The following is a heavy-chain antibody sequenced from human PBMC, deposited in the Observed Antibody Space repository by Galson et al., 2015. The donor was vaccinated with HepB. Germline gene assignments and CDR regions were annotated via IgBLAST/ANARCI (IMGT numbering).Heavy chain of an antibody. J-gene: IGHJ6*02. V-gene: IGHV3-30*18. Sequence: SLRLSCAASGFTFSSYGMHWVRQAPGKGLEWVAVISYDGSNKYYADSVKGRFTISRDNSKNTLYLQMNSLRAEDTAVYYCAKAVIAAAGTHLGLYYYYYGMDVWGQGTTVTVSS. CDR3: AKAVIAAAGTHLGLYYYYYGMDV. CDR1: GFTFSSYG. CDR2: ISYDGSNK. D-gene: IGHD6-13*01.